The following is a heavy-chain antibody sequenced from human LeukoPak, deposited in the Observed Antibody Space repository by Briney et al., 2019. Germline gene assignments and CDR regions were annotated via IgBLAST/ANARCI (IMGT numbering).Heavy chain of an antibody. J-gene: IGHJ4*02. CDR3: ARGGRQLLNEFDY. D-gene: IGHD2-2*01. V-gene: IGHV3-30-3*01. Sequence: GRSLRLSCAASGFTFSSYAMHWVRQAPGKGLEWVAVISYDGSNKYYADSVKGRFTISRDNSKNTLYLQMNSLRAEDTAVYYCARGGRQLLNEFDYWGQGTLVTVSS. CDR1: GFTFSSYA. CDR2: ISYDGSNK.